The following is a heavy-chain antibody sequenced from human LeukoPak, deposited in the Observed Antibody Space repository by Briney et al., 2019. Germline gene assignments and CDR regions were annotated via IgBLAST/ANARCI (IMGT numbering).Heavy chain of an antibody. J-gene: IGHJ4*02. CDR2: INPNSGGT. V-gene: IGHV1-2*02. D-gene: IGHD6-6*01. CDR3: ATDPSSSPDPTFDY. Sequence: GASVKVSCKASGYTFTGYYMHWVRQAPGQGLEWMGWINPNSGGTNYAQKFQGRVTMTRDTSISTAYMELSRLRSDDTAVYYCATDPSSSPDPTFDYWGQGTLVTVSS. CDR1: GYTFTGYY.